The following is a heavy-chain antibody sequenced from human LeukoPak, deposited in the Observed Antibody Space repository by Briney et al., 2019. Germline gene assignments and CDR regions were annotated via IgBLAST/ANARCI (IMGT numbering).Heavy chain of an antibody. D-gene: IGHD6-19*01. V-gene: IGHV3-48*01. CDR3: ARQYSCGWSTPNFDY. CDR1: GFTFSSYS. J-gene: IGHJ4*02. CDR2: ISSSSSTI. Sequence: GGSLRLSCAASGFTFSSYSMNWVRQAPGKGLEWVSYISSSSSTIYYADSVKGRFTISRDNAKNSLYLQMNSLRAEDTAVYYCARQYSCGWSTPNFDYWGQGTLVTVSS.